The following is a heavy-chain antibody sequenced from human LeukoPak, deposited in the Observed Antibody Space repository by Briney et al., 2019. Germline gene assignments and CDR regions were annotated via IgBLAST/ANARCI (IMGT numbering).Heavy chain of an antibody. CDR3: AMRFSHGPFDY. D-gene: IGHD3-3*01. CDR2: IYHSGST. V-gene: IGHV4-38-2*02. Sequence: SETLSLTCTVSNYSIISDYYWGWIRQAPGKGLEWIGTIYHSGSTSYNPSLNSRVTISVDTSKNQPSLKLTSVSAAATAVYFCAMRFSHGPFDYWGQGTLDTVSS. J-gene: IGHJ4*02. CDR1: NYSIISDYY.